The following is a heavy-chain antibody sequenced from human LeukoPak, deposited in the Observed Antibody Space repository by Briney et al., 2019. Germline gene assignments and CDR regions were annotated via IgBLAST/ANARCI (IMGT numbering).Heavy chain of an antibody. V-gene: IGHV1-18*01. Sequence: ASVKVSCKTSGYFFPSYGISWMRQAPGQGLEWIGWITPSNGNTHYAQNFQGGVTVTTDTSTSTVYMELGSLRSDDTAVYYCARDGYYDILTGTDFWGQGTLVTVSS. CDR1: GYFFPSYG. J-gene: IGHJ4*02. CDR2: ITPSNGNT. CDR3: ARDGYYDILTGTDF. D-gene: IGHD3-9*01.